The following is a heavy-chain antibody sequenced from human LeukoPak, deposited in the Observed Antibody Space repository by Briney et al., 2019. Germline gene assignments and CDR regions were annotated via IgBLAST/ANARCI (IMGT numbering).Heavy chain of an antibody. D-gene: IGHD3-16*01. V-gene: IGHV3-48*03. CDR3: ARGDDGAY. Sequence: GESLRLSCAASGFRFSNYEMDWIRQAPGKGLEWVSHISSGSSPKYYADSVRGRFTISRDNAKKSLYLQMNSLRVEDTAVYYCARGDDGAYWGQGTLVTVSS. CDR2: ISSGSSPK. CDR1: GFRFSNYE. J-gene: IGHJ4*02.